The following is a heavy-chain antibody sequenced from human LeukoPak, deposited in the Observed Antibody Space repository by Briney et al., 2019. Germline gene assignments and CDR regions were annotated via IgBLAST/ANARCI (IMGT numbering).Heavy chain of an antibody. J-gene: IGHJ4*02. D-gene: IGHD3-22*01. Sequence: GGSLRLSCAASGFTFSSYAMSWVRQAPGKGLEWVSAISGSGGSTYYADSVEGRFTISRDNSKNTLYLQMNSLRAEDTAVYYCAKDKAYYDSSGYYYFDYWGQGTLVTVSS. V-gene: IGHV3-23*01. CDR3: AKDKAYYDSSGYYYFDY. CDR2: ISGSGGST. CDR1: GFTFSSYA.